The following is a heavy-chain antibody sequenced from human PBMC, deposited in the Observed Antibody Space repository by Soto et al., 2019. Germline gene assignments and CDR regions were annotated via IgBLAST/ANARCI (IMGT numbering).Heavy chain of an antibody. CDR3: AGRTPIAPT. CDR2: IFHAGGT. Sequence: QVQLQESGPGLVEPTGTLSLTCGVSGGSFSSGDWWTWVRQPPGKGLEWIGEIFHAGGTSYNSSRQSRVTISLDKTKNQLSLRLTSVTAADTAIYYCAGRTPIAPTWGRGTLVIVSS. CDR1: GGSFSSGDW. D-gene: IGHD6-13*01. J-gene: IGHJ5*02. V-gene: IGHV4-4*02.